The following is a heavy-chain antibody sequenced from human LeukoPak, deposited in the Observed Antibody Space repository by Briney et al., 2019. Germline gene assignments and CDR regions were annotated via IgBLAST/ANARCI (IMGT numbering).Heavy chain of an antibody. J-gene: IGHJ6*02. CDR1: GYTFTSYA. CDR2: INAGNGNT. CDR3: ARGSSEKYCSGGSCYLYYYGMDV. D-gene: IGHD2-15*01. Sequence: ASVKVSCKASGYTFTSYAMHWVRQAPGQRLEWMGWINAGNGNTKYSQKFQGRVTMTRNTSISTAYMELSSLRSEDTAVYYCARGSSEKYCSGGSCYLYYYGMDVWGQGTTVTVSS. V-gene: IGHV1-3*01.